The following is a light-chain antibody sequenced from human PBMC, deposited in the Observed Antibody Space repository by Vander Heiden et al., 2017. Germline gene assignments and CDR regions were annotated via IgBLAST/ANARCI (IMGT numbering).Light chain of an antibody. CDR3: QQSYSTL. CDR2: AAS. CDR1: QSISSY. Sequence: DIQMTQSPSSLSASVGDRVTITCRASQSISSYLNWYQQKPGKAPKLPIYAASSLQSGVPSRFSGSGSGTDFTLTISSLQPEDFATYYCQQSYSTLFGQGTKLEIK. J-gene: IGKJ2*01. V-gene: IGKV1-39*01.